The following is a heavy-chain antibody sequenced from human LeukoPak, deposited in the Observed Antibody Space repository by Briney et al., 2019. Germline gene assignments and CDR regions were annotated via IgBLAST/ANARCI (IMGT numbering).Heavy chain of an antibody. V-gene: IGHV4-39*01. Sequence: SETLSLTCAVYIDSFTNYYWNWIRQTPGKGLEWIGSIYYSGSTYYNPSLKSRVTISVDTSKNQFSLKLSSVTAADTAVYYCARAGYYDILTGYPENFDYWGQGTLVTVSS. CDR1: IDSFTNYY. CDR3: ARAGYYDILTGYPENFDY. CDR2: IYYSGST. J-gene: IGHJ4*02. D-gene: IGHD3-9*01.